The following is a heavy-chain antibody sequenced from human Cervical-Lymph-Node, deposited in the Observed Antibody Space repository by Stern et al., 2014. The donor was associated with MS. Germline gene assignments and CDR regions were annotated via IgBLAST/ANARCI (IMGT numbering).Heavy chain of an antibody. V-gene: IGHV1-2*04. Sequence: VQLVESGAEVKKAGASVKVCCKASGYTFTGYYIHWVRQAPGQGLEWMGWINPSSGGTGYSQKFQGWVTMTRDTSISTAYMELNRLRSDETAVYYCARVAPALGYGMDVWGQGTTVIVSS. CDR2: INPSSGGT. CDR1: GYTFTGYY. J-gene: IGHJ6*02. CDR3: ARVAPALGYGMDV.